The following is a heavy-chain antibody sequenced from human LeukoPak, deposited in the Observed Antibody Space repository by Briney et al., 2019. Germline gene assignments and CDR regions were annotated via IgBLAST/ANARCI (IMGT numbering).Heavy chain of an antibody. CDR1: GGSISSGSYY. D-gene: IGHD1-26*01. V-gene: IGHV4-61*02. CDR3: ARDRWELLTGHRLMDV. J-gene: IGHJ6*02. CDR2: IYTSGST. Sequence: SQTLSLTCTVSGGSISSGSYYWSWIRQPAGKGLEWIWRIYTSGSTNYNPSLKSRVTISVDTSKNQFSLKLSSVTAADTAVYYCARDRWELLTGHRLMDVWGQGTTVTVSS.